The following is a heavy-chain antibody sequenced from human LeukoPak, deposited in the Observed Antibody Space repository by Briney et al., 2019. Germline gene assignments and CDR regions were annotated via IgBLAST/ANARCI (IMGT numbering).Heavy chain of an antibody. J-gene: IGHJ3*02. CDR3: ARDREYYGSGSPGAFDI. CDR2: IYYSGST. D-gene: IGHD3-10*01. V-gene: IGHV4-31*03. Sequence: SQTLSLTCTVSGGSISSGGYYWSWIRQHPGKGLEWIGYIYYSGSTYYNLSLKSRVTISVDTSKNQFSLKLSSVTAADTPVYYCARDREYYGSGSPGAFDIWGQGTMVTVSS. CDR1: GGSISSGGYY.